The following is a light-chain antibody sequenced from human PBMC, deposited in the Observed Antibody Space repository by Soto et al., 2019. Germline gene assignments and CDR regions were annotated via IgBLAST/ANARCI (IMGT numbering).Light chain of an antibody. CDR2: EVN. CDR3: TSYAGTRNLV. J-gene: IGLJ3*02. V-gene: IGLV2-8*01. CDR1: SSDVGGYDS. Sequence: QSALTQPPSASGSPGQSVTISCTGTSSDVGGYDSVSWYQQHPGRAPKLLIYEVNERPSGVPDRFSASKSDNTASLTVSGLQAEDEADYYCTSYAGTRNLVFGGGTKVTVL.